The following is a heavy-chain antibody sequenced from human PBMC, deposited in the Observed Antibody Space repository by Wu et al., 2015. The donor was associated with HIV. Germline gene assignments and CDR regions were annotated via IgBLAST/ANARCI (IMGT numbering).Heavy chain of an antibody. J-gene: IGHJ3*02. CDR3: CVEVLXGAYNAFDI. V-gene: IGHV1-2*02. CDR1: GYTFTGKY. Sequence: QVQLVQSGADVKKPGASVKVSCKASGYTFTGKYIHWVRQAPGQGLEWMGWINSKSGDTNYAQKFQGRVTMTRDTSISTAYMELSRLRSDDTAVYFXCVEVLXGAYNAFDILGPRDKWYTVSS. CDR2: INSKSGDT. D-gene: IGHD1-26*01.